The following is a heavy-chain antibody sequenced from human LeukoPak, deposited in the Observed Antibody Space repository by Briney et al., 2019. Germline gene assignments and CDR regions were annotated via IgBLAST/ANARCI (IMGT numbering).Heavy chain of an antibody. CDR3: ARGCSGGSCSRFPLGY. V-gene: IGHV1-18*01. J-gene: IGHJ4*02. CDR2: ISAYNGNT. CDR1: GYIFTSYG. D-gene: IGHD2-15*01. Sequence: ASVKVSCKASGYIFTSYGISWVRQAPGQGLEWMGWISAYNGNTNYAQKLQGRVTMTTDTSTSTAYMELRSLRSDDTAVYYCARGCSGGSCSRFPLGYWGQGTLVTVSS.